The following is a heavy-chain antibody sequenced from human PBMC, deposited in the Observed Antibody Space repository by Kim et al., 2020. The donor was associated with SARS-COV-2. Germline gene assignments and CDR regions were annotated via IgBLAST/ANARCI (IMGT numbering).Heavy chain of an antibody. D-gene: IGHD3-22*01. J-gene: IGHJ3*02. CDR3: AKPPDYYDSSGYYYVAFDI. V-gene: IGHV3-23*01. Sequence: RFTISRDNSNSTLYLKMNSLRAEDTAVYYCAKPPDYYDSSGYYYVAFDIWGQGTMVTVSS.